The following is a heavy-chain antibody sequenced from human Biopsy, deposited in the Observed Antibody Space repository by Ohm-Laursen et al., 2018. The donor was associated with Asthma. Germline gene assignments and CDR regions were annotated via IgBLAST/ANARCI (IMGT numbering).Heavy chain of an antibody. Sequence: SLRLFCAASGLTFSDYWMHWVRQAPGKGLEWVSRVKDDGRRTSYADSVKGRFTISRDNAKNTLYLQMNSLRVEDTAVYYCARDGVVPDAMYYHYYYGLDVWGQGTTVTVSS. CDR3: ARDGVVPDAMYYHYYYGLDV. D-gene: IGHD2-2*01. CDR1: GLTFSDYW. CDR2: VKDDGRRT. J-gene: IGHJ6*02. V-gene: IGHV3-74*01.